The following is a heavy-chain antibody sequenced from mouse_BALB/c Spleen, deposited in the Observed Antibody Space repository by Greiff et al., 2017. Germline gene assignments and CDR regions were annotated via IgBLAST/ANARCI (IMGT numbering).Heavy chain of an antibody. CDR1: GYSITSGYY. D-gene: IGHD1-2*01. CDR3: AITTARYWYFDV. Sequence: EVQLQQSGPGLVKPSQSLSLTCSVTGYSITSGYYWNWIRQFPGNKLEWMGYISYDGSNNYNPSLKNRISITRDTSKNQFFLKLNSVTTEDTATYYCAITTARYWYFDVWGAGTTVTVSS. J-gene: IGHJ1*01. CDR2: ISYDGSN. V-gene: IGHV3-6*02.